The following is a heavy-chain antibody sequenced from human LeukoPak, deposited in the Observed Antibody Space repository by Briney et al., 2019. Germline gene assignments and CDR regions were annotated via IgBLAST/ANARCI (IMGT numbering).Heavy chain of an antibody. CDR1: GFTFSDEY. V-gene: IGHV3-11*04. Sequence: NTGGSLRLSCAASGFTFSDEYMSWIRQAPGKGLEWVSYISNSGSSIFYADSVKGRFTISRDNAKNSLYLQMNSLRAEDTAVYYCASKGDFWSRPDYWGQGTLVTISS. CDR3: ASKGDFWSRPDY. J-gene: IGHJ4*02. CDR2: ISNSGSSI. D-gene: IGHD3-3*01.